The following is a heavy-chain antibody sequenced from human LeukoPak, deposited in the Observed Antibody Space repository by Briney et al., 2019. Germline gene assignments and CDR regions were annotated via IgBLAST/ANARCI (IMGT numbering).Heavy chain of an antibody. Sequence: GGSLRLSCAASGFTFSSYGMHWVRQAPGKGLEWVAVISYDGSNKYYADSVKGRFTISRDNSKNTLYLQMNSLRAEDTAVYYCAKDRGSSSLNYYYYMDVWGKGTTVTVSS. V-gene: IGHV3-30*18. CDR2: ISYDGSNK. D-gene: IGHD6-6*01. J-gene: IGHJ6*03. CDR1: GFTFSSYG. CDR3: AKDRGSSSLNYYYYMDV.